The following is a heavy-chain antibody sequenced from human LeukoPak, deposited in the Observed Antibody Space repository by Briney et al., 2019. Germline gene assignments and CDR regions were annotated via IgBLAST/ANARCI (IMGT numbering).Heavy chain of an antibody. CDR3: ARQRGYSGYDYGY. V-gene: IGHV5-51*01. D-gene: IGHD5-12*01. Sequence: GESLKISCKGSGYSFARYWIGWVRQMPGKGLEWMGIIYPGDSDTRYSPSFQGQVTISADKSISTAYLQWSSLKASDTAMYYCARQRGYSGYDYGYWGQGTLVTVSS. CDR1: GYSFARYW. CDR2: IYPGDSDT. J-gene: IGHJ4*02.